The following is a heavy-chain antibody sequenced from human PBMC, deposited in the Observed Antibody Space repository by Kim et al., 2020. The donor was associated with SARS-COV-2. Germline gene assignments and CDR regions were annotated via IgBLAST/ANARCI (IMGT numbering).Heavy chain of an antibody. CDR3: ASEGGLSSSPLFDY. D-gene: IGHD6-6*01. CDR2: ISSSSSTI. CDR1: GFTFSSYS. Sequence: GGSLRLSCAASGFTFSSYSMNWVRQAPGKGLEWVSYISSSSSTIYYADSVKGRFTISRDNAKNSLYLQMNSLRDEDTAVYYCASEGGLSSSPLFDYWGQGTLVTVSS. V-gene: IGHV3-48*02. J-gene: IGHJ4*02.